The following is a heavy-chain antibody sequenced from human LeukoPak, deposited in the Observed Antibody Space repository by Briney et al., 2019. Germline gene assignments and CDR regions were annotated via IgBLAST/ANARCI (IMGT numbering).Heavy chain of an antibody. CDR2: SSSSGST. V-gene: IGHV4-4*07. CDR3: AGVSYGRLDY. J-gene: IGHJ4*02. CDR1: GGSITSFY. D-gene: IGHD3-10*01. Sequence: SETLSLTCTVSGGSITSFYWSWIRQPAVNGLERFGRSSSSGSTNYNPSLKSRVTMSAETSKNQFSLKVRSVTAADTAVYYCAGVSYGRLDYWGQGILVTVFS.